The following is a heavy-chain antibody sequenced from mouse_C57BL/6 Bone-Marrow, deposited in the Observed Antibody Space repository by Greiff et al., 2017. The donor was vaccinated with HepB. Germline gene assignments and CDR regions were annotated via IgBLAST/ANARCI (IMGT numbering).Heavy chain of an antibody. CDR1: GYTFTSYW. D-gene: IGHD1-1*01. CDR2: IYPGNSDT. Sequence: EVQVVESGTVLARPGASVKMSCKTSGYTFTSYWMHWVKQRPGQGLEWIGAIYPGNSDTSYNQKFKGKAKLTAVTSASTAYMELSSLTNEDSAVYYCTISITTVVATDYWGQGTTLTVSS. CDR3: TISITTVVATDY. J-gene: IGHJ2*01. V-gene: IGHV1-5*01.